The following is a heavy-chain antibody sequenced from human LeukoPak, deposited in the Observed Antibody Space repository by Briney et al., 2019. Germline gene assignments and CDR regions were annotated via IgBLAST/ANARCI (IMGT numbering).Heavy chain of an antibody. Sequence: GESLKISCKGSGYSFTSYWIGWVRQMPEKGLEWMGIIYPGDSDTRYSPSFQGQVTISADKSISTAYLQWSSLKASDTAMYYCARTSSEYCGGDCYFDYWGQGTLVTVSS. CDR3: ARTSSEYCGGDCYFDY. V-gene: IGHV5-51*01. J-gene: IGHJ4*02. D-gene: IGHD2-21*01. CDR1: GYSFTSYW. CDR2: IYPGDSDT.